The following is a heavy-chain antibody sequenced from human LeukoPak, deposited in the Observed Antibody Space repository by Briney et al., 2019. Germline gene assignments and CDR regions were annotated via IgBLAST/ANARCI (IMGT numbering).Heavy chain of an antibody. Sequence: GGSLKLSCAASGFIFSSYGMHWVRQAPGKGLEWVAVIWYDGSNKNYADSVKGRFTISRDNSKNTLYLQMNSLRAEDTAVYYCASSYYDILTGYQELDHWGQGTLVTVSS. D-gene: IGHD3-9*01. V-gene: IGHV3-33*01. CDR1: GFIFSSYG. CDR3: ASSYYDILTGYQELDH. CDR2: IWYDGSNK. J-gene: IGHJ4*02.